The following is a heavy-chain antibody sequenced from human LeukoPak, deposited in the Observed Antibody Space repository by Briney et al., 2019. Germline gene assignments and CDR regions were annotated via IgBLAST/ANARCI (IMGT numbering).Heavy chain of an antibody. CDR2: IYYSGST. CDR1: GGSISSGGYY. V-gene: IGHV4-31*03. CDR3: ARAQYQLPRRYNWFDP. J-gene: IGHJ5*02. D-gene: IGHD2-2*01. Sequence: SQTLSLTCTVSGGSISSGGYYWSWLRQHPGKGLEWIGYIYYSGSTYYNPSLKSRVTISVDTSKNQFSLKLSSVTAADTAVYYCARAQYQLPRRYNWFDPWGQGTLVTVSS.